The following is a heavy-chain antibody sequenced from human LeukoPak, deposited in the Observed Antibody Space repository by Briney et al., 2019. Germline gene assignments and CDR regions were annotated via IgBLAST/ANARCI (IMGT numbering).Heavy chain of an antibody. V-gene: IGHV1-2*02. CDR2: VNSNSGGT. D-gene: IGHD2-15*01. Sequence: GASVKVSCKTSGYRFSDYYMHWVRHAPGQGLEWMGWVNSNSGGTHYAQKFKGRVTMTRDTSISTAYMELSRLKSDDTAVYYCARGYCSGGSCYHFESWGQGTLVTVSS. CDR1: GYRFSDYY. CDR3: ARGYCSGGSCYHFES. J-gene: IGHJ4*02.